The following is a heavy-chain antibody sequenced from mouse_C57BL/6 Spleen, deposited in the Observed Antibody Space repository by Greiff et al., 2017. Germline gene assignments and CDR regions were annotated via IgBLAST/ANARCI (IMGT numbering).Heavy chain of an antibody. V-gene: IGHV1-26*01. CDR2: INPNNGGT. CDR3: AREGSLYDYDAWFAY. CDR1: GYTFTDYY. J-gene: IGHJ3*01. Sequence: EVQRVESGPELVKPGASVKISCKASGYTFTDYYMNWVKQSHGKSLEWIGDINPNNGGTSYNQKFKGKATLTVDKSSSTAYMELRSLTSEDSAVYYCAREGSLYDYDAWFAYWGQGTLVTVSA. D-gene: IGHD2-4*01.